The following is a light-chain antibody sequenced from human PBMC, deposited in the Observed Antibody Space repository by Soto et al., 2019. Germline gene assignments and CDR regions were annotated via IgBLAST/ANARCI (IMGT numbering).Light chain of an antibody. J-gene: IGLJ1*01. Sequence: QSALTQPRSVSGSPGQSVTISCTGTSSDVGGYNHVSWYQQHPGKAPKLIICDGSKRPSGVPDRFSGSKSGNTASLTISGLQAADEADYYCCSYAGGPYVFGTGTKLTVL. CDR1: SSDVGGYNH. V-gene: IGLV2-11*01. CDR2: DGS. CDR3: CSYAGGPYV.